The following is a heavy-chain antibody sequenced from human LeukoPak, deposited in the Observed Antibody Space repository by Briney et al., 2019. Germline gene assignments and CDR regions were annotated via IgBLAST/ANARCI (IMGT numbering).Heavy chain of an antibody. CDR2: ISGRGPDT. CDR1: GFTFSSYA. D-gene: IGHD1-1*01. CDR3: AKVFTTGTRLHWGYGMDG. Sequence: GGSLRLSCAASGFTFSSYAMTWGRPAPGNGPEWVSAISGRGPDTFYADSVRGRFIMSRDDSKSTLYLEMNSLSDEDTAVYYCAKVFTTGTRLHWGYGMDGWGQGTSVTVSS. J-gene: IGHJ6*02. V-gene: IGHV3-23*01.